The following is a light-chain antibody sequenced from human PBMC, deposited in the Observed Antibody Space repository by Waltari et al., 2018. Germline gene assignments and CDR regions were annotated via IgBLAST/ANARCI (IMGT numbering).Light chain of an antibody. V-gene: IGKV1-5*03. Sequence: PSTLSASVGDRVTITCRASQSISSWLAWYQQKPGKAPKLLIYKASSLESGVPSRFSGSGSGTEFTLTISSLQPDDFATYYCQQYNSYPPTFGPGTKVDIK. J-gene: IGKJ3*01. CDR1: QSISSW. CDR3: QQYNSYPPT. CDR2: KAS.